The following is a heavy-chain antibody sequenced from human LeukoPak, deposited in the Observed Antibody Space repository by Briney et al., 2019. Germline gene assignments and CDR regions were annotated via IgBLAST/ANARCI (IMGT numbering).Heavy chain of an antibody. CDR2: IKEDGSEK. CDR1: GFTFGSFW. J-gene: IGHJ4*02. V-gene: IGHV3-7*01. CDR3: ASLVVTNRFDY. Sequence: PGGSLRLSCVASGFTFGSFWMSWVRQAPGKGPEWVANIKEDGSEKYYVDSVRGRFTISRDNAKNSLYLQMNSLRAEDTAVYYCASLVVTNRFDYWGQGTLVTVSS. D-gene: IGHD4-23*01.